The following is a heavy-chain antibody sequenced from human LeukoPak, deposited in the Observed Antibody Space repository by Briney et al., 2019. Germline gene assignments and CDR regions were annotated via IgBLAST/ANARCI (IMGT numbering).Heavy chain of an antibody. CDR1: GGSISTYY. Sequence: SETLSLTCTVSGGSISTYYWSWIRQPPGKGLEWIGYIYYSGSTNYNPSLKSRVTMSVESSKNQFSLKLSSVTAADTAVYYCAKDWDQLLYYFDYWGQGTLVTVSS. J-gene: IGHJ4*02. D-gene: IGHD2-2*01. V-gene: IGHV4-59*12. CDR3: AKDWDQLLYYFDY. CDR2: IYYSGST.